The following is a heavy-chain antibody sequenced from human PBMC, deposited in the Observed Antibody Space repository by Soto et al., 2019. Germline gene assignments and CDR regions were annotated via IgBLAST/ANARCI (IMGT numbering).Heavy chain of an antibody. CDR1: GASISTSNYY. CDR2: VFYSGRS. J-gene: IGHJ4*02. V-gene: IGHV4-39*01. CDR3: ASRKMEEICSAGNCYFTY. Sequence: QLQLQESGPGLLKPSETLSLTCTVSGASISTSNYYWSWIRQSPGKGLEWIGSVFYSGRSYYNPSLKSRVTLSVDASRNQSALRVNFVTAADTAVYYCASRKMEEICSAGNCYFTYWGQGTLVTVSS. D-gene: IGHD2-15*01.